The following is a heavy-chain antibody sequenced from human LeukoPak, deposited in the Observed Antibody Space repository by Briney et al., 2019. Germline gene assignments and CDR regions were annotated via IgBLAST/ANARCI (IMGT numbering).Heavy chain of an antibody. CDR2: INPHRGGT. Sequence: ASVKVSCKASGYTYSDYYLHWVRQAPGHGREWMGWINPHRGGTHYAQKFQGRVTMTRDTSISTAYMELSSLRSDDTAVYFCAREIVATIGGAFDIWGQGTMVTVSS. J-gene: IGHJ3*02. CDR3: AREIVATIGGAFDI. V-gene: IGHV1-2*02. D-gene: IGHD5-12*01. CDR1: GYTYSDYY.